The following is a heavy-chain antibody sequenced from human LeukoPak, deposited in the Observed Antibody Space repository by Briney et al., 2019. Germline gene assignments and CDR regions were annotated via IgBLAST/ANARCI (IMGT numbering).Heavy chain of an antibody. CDR3: RIGHYGSN. Sequence: GGSLRLSCAVSGITFSRFWMSWVRQAPGKGLEWVANIKGDGSEKNYVDSVRGRFTISRDNTKNSVFLQMNSLRAEDTAVYYCRIGHYGSNWGQGTLVTVSS. CDR1: GITFSRFW. CDR2: IKGDGSEK. V-gene: IGHV3-7*01. J-gene: IGHJ4*02. D-gene: IGHD4-17*01.